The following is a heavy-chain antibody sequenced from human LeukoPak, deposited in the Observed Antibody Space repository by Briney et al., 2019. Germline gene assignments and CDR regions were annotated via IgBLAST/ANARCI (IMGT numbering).Heavy chain of an antibody. CDR2: ISSSGSTI. CDR3: ARERADSEDYYYGMDV. J-gene: IGHJ6*04. V-gene: IGHV3-48*03. CDR1: GFTFSSYE. Sequence: PGGSLRLSCAASGFTFSSYEMNWVRQAPGKGLEWVSYISSSGSTIYYADSVKGRFTISRDNAKNSLYLQMSSLRAEDTAVYYCARERADSEDYYYGMDVWGKGTTVTVSS. D-gene: IGHD3-10*01.